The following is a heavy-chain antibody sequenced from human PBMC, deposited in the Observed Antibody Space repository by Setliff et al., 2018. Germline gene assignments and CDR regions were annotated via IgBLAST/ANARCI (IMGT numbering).Heavy chain of an antibody. CDR1: GYSFTNYF. V-gene: IGHV1-46*01. J-gene: IGHJ3*02. CDR2: IDPSGDTT. CDR3: ARTPVVVTLRNAFDI. Sequence: ASVKVSCKTSGYSFTNYFIHWVRQAPGQGLEWMGVIDPSGDTTSFAQRFQGRVSLTSDTSTTTIYMELSSLRSEDTAIYYCARTPVVVTLRNAFDIWGQGTMVTVSS. D-gene: IGHD2-21*02.